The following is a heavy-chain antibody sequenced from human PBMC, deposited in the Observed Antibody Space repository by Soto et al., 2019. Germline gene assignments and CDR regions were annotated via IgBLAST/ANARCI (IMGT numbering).Heavy chain of an antibody. CDR1: GGSIRSGGYF. CDR2: IYYSGST. D-gene: IGHD3-22*01. CDR3: ARGYYYDSSGYYPH. J-gene: IGHJ4*02. Sequence: PSETLSLTCTVSGGSIRSGGYFWSWIRQHPGKGLEWIGYIYYSGSTYYNPSLKSRVTISVDTSKNQFSLKLSSVTAADTAVYYCARGYYYDSSGYYPHWGQGTLVTVS. V-gene: IGHV4-31*03.